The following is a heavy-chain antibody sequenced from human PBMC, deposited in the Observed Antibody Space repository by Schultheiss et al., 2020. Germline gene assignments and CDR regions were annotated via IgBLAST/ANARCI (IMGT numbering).Heavy chain of an antibody. D-gene: IGHD2-15*01. CDR3: ARRGRYCSGGSCYSGGRWWFDP. CDR2: IYYIGNT. Sequence: SQTLSLTCTLFGSSLNTTGLCVSWIRQPPGKGLEWIGSIYYIGNTYYNHSLKSRVTISVDTSKNQFSLNLSSVTAADTAVYYCARRGRYCSGGSCYSGGRWWFDPWGQGTLVNV. V-gene: IGHV4-39*07. CDR1: GSSLNTTGLC. J-gene: IGHJ5*02.